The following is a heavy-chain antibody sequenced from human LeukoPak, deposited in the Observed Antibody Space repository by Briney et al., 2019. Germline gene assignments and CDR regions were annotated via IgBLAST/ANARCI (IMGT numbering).Heavy chain of an antibody. CDR2: INHSGST. J-gene: IGHJ6*02. V-gene: IGHV4-34*01. CDR1: GGSFSGYY. Sequence: SETLSLTCAVYGGSFSGYYWSWIRQPPGKGLEWIGEINHSGSTNYNPALKSRVTISADTSKNQLSLRLNSVTATDTAVYYCARGLPGVWGQGTSVTVSS. CDR3: ARGLPGV.